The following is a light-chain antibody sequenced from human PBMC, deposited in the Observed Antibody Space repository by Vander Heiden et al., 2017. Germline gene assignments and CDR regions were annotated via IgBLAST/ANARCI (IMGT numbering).Light chain of an antibody. V-gene: IGKV4-1*01. J-gene: IGKJ2*01. CDR1: QSVLYSTNNKNY. CDR3: QQYDSTPYT. CDR2: WAS. Sequence: DIVMPQSPDSLAVSLGERATINCKSSQSVLYSTNNKNYLAWYQQKPGQPPKLLIYWASTRESGVPDRFSGSGSGTDFTLTISSLQAEDMAVYYCQQYDSTPYTFGQGTKLEIK.